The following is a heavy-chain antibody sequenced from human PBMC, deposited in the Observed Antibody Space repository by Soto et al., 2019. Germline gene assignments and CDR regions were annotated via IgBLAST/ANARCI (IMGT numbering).Heavy chain of an antibody. V-gene: IGHV3-23*01. CDR1: GFTFSSYA. J-gene: IGHJ6*02. Sequence: EVQLLESGGGLVQPGGSLRLSCAASGFTFSSYAMTWVRQAPGKGLEWVSTVSGSGGSTYYADSVKGRFTISRDNSKNTLYLQMNSLRGEDTAVYYCAKEDPAWWNRMDVWGQGTTVTVSS. D-gene: IGHD2-15*01. CDR2: VSGSGGST. CDR3: AKEDPAWWNRMDV.